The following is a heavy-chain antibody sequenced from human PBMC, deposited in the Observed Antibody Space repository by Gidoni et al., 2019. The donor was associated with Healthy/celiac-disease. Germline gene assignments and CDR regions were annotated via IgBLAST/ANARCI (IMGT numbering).Heavy chain of an antibody. Sequence: QVQLVESGGGVVQPGRSLRLSCAASGFTFSSYGMHWVRQAPGKGLEWVAVISYDGSNKYYADSVKGRFTISRDNSKNSLYLQMSSLRAEDTAVYYCAKDHYYASGSYFLYYYGMDVWGQGTTVTVSS. J-gene: IGHJ6*02. V-gene: IGHV3-30*18. CDR3: AKDHYYASGSYFLYYYGMDV. CDR2: ISYDGSNK. CDR1: GFTFSSYG. D-gene: IGHD3-10*01.